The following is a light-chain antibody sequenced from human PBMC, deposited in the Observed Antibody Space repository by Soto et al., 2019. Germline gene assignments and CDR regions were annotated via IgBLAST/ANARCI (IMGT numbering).Light chain of an antibody. V-gene: IGKV1-27*01. CDR2: AAS. CDR1: QGISNY. J-gene: IGKJ1*01. CDR3: QKYNSART. Sequence: DIQMTQSPSSLSASVGDRVTITCRASQGISNYLAWYQQKPGKVPKLLIYAASTLQSRVPSRFSGSVSGTDFNLTISSLQPEDVATYYCQKYNSARTFGQGTKVEIK.